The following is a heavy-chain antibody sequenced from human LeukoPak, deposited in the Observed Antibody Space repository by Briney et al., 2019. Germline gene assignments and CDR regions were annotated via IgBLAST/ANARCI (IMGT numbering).Heavy chain of an antibody. D-gene: IGHD3-22*01. Sequence: GASVKVSCKASGYTITSYVMNWVRQAPGQGLEWMGWINTNTGNPTYAQGFTGRFVFSLDTSVSTANLQISSLKAEDTAVYYCARGVGRFDSSRGFDPWGQGTLVTVPS. CDR1: GYTITSYV. J-gene: IGHJ5*02. V-gene: IGHV7-4-1*02. CDR3: ARGVGRFDSSRGFDP. CDR2: INTNTGNP.